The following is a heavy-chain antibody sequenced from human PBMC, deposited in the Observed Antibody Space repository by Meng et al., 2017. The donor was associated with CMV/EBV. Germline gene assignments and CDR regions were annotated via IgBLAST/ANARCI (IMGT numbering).Heavy chain of an antibody. V-gene: IGHV3-23*04. J-gene: IGHJ4*02. Sequence: VTGVAYGGGFAQPGGSLMLSCAASGFTFSSYAMSWVRQAPGKGLEWVSAISGSGGSTYYADSVKGRFTISRDNSKNTLYLQMNSLRAEDTAVYYCAKVLAGDGTLDYWGQGTLVTVSS. CDR1: GFTFSSYA. D-gene: IGHD5-24*01. CDR2: ISGSGGST. CDR3: AKVLAGDGTLDY.